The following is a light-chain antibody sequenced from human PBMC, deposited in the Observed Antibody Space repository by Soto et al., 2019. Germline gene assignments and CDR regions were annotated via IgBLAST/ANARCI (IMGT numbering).Light chain of an antibody. J-gene: IGLJ3*02. V-gene: IGLV2-14*01. CDR2: EDS. CDR3: SSYTSSSTRDRV. Sequence: QSALTQPASVSGSPGQSITISCTGTSSDVGGYNYISWYQQHPGKAPKLMIYEDSNRPSGVSNRFSGSKSGNTASLTISGLQAEDEADYYCSSYTSSSTRDRVFGGGTKLTVL. CDR1: SSDVGGYNY.